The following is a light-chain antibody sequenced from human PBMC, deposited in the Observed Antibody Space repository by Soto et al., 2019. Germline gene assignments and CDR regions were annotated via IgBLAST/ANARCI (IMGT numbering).Light chain of an antibody. V-gene: IGKV1-5*01. CDR3: QQYNSYSWT. CDR1: QSISRY. CDR2: DVS. Sequence: DIQMTQSPSTLSASVGDGVTITCRASQSISRYLAWYQQKPGKAPNLLIYDVSSLKSGVPSRFSGSGSGTEFTLTISSLQPDDFATYYCQQYNSYSWTFGQGTKVDIK. J-gene: IGKJ1*01.